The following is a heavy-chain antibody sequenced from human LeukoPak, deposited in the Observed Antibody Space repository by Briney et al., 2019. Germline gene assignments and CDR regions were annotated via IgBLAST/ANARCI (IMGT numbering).Heavy chain of an antibody. V-gene: IGHV3-48*02. CDR3: ARGHSSGSAGEY. CDR2: ISSSSGAA. D-gene: IGHD6-19*01. CDR1: GFTLGTYS. J-gene: IGHJ4*02. Sequence: GGSLRLSCAASGFTLGTYSMNWVRQAPGKGLEWISYISSSSGAAYYADSVKGRFTISRDNAKNSLYLEMNSLRDEDTAVYYCARGHSSGSAGEYWGQGTLVTVSS.